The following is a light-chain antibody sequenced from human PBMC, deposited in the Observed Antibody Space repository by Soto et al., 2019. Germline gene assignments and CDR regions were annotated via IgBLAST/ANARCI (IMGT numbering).Light chain of an antibody. V-gene: IGLV1-40*01. J-gene: IGLJ2*01. CDR2: GNS. Sequence: VLTQPPSVSGAPGQRVTISCTGSSSNIGAGYDVHWYQQLPGTAPKLLIYGNSNRPSGVPDRFSGSKSGTSTSLAITGLQAEDEADYYCQSYDSSLSGSRVFGGGTKVTVL. CDR3: QSYDSSLSGSRV. CDR1: SSNIGAGYD.